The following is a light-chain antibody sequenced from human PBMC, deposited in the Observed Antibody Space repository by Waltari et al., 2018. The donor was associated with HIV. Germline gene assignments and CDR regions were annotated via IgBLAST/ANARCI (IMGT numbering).Light chain of an antibody. J-gene: IGKJ3*01. Sequence: EIVLTQSPGTLPLSPGEGATLSCRASQSVSSKYFAWYQQKPGQAPRLLIYGASSRATGIPDRFSGSGSGTDFTLTISRLEPEDFAVYYCQQYGTSPTTFGPGTKVDIK. V-gene: IGKV3-20*01. CDR1: QSVSSKY. CDR2: GAS. CDR3: QQYGTSPTT.